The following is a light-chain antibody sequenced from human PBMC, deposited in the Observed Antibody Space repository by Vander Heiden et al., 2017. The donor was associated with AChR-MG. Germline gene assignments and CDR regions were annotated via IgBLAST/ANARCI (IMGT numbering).Light chain of an antibody. V-gene: IGLV1-40*01. CDR2: GNS. J-gene: IGLJ2*01. CDR3: QSYDSSLSGFVV. Sequence: QSVLTQPPSVSGAPGQRVAISCTGSSSNIGAGYDVPWYQQLPATAPKLLIYGNSNRPSGVPDRFSGSKSGTSASLAITGLQAEDEADYYCQSYDSSLSGFVVFGGGTKLTVL. CDR1: SSNIGAGYD.